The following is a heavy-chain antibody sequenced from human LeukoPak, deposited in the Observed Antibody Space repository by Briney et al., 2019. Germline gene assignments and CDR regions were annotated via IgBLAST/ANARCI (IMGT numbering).Heavy chain of an antibody. V-gene: IGHV4-34*01. CDR3: ARGGIGWFDP. J-gene: IGHJ2*01. Sequence: PSETLSLTCAVYGGSFSGYYWSWIRQPPGKGLEWIGEINHSGSTNYNPSLKSRVTISVDTSKNQFSLKLSSVTAADTAVYYCARGGIGWFDPWGRGTLVTVSS. CDR1: GGSFSGYY. D-gene: IGHD6-19*01. CDR2: INHSGST.